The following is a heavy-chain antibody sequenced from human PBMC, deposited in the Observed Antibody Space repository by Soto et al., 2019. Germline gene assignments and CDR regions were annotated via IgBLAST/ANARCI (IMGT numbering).Heavy chain of an antibody. CDR1: GFSFMTYC. J-gene: IGHJ4*02. Sequence: GSLRLSCSVSGFSFMTYCIGWVRQAPGKGLEWFAAISGSVATTFYADSMKGRFTISRDNSRDTLYLQMNSLRDEHPAVYLCEREQCRPLDRYCPHGAVDWLEPRGPGTLVNV. D-gene: IGHD2-8*01. CDR2: ISGSVATT. V-gene: IGHV3-23*01. CDR3: EREQCRPLDRYCPHGAVDWLEP.